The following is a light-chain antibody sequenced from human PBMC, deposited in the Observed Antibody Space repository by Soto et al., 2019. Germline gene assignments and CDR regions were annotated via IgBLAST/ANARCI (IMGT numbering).Light chain of an antibody. Sequence: DIQMTQSPSTLSASVGDRVTITCRACQSISSWLSWYQQKPGKAPKLLIYKASRLDSGVPSRFSGSASGTEFTLTISSVQTDDFATYYCQEYNSYSYTFGQGTKLEIK. CDR1: QSISSW. V-gene: IGKV1-5*03. CDR3: QEYNSYSYT. CDR2: KAS. J-gene: IGKJ2*01.